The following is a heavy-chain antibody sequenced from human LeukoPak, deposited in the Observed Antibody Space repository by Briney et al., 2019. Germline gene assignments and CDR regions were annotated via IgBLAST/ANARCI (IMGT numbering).Heavy chain of an antibody. Sequence: GRSLRLSCAASGFTFSSYGMHWVRQAPGKGLEWVAVISYDGSNKYYADSVKGRFTISRDNSKNTLYLQMNSLRAEDTAVYYCAKDRGWCFEYWGQGTLVTVSS. CDR1: GFTFSSYG. J-gene: IGHJ4*02. CDR2: ISYDGSNK. CDR3: AKDRGWCFEY. V-gene: IGHV3-30*18. D-gene: IGHD6-19*01.